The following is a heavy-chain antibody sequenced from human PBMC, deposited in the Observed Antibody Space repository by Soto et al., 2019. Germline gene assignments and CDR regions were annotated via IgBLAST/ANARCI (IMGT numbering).Heavy chain of an antibody. D-gene: IGHD3-3*01. CDR2: IYYSGST. V-gene: IGHV4-59*01. J-gene: IGHJ6*03. CDR3: ARVGTYDFWSGYYTIYYYYYYMDV. Sequence: SETLSLTCTVSGGSISSYYWSWIRQPPGKGLEWIGYIYYSGSTNYNPSLKSRVTISVDTSKNQFSLKLSSVTAADTAVYYCARVGTYDFWSGYYTIYYYYYYMDVWGKGTTVTVSS. CDR1: GGSISSYY.